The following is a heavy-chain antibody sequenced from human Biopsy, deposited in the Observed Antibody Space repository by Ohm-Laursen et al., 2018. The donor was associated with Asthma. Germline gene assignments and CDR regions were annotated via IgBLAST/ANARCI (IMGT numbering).Heavy chain of an antibody. D-gene: IGHD3-3*01. CDR2: SDHRGNT. J-gene: IGHJ6*02. Sequence: GTLSLTCSMYGLSSSAYYWTWIRQTPGKGLEWIGESDHRGNTNTNATLKSRVTISKAKSANEFSLKMKSVTAAETAIYYCARGPEWSGLDIWGQGTTVTVSS. CDR1: GLSSSAYY. CDR3: ARGPEWSGLDI. V-gene: IGHV4-34*01.